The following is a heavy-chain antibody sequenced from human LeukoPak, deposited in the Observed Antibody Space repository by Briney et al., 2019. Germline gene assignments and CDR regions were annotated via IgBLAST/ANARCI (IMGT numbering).Heavy chain of an antibody. V-gene: IGHV4-59*01. CDR1: GGSISSYY. D-gene: IGHD2/OR15-2a*01. J-gene: IGHJ5*02. CDR2: IYYSGST. Sequence: PSETLSLTCTVSGGSISSYYWSWVRQPPGKGLEWIGYIYYSGSTNYNPSLKSRVTISVDTSKNQFSLKLSSVTAADTAVYYCARGTTPLDNWFDPWGQGTLVTVSS. CDR3: ARGTTPLDNWFDP.